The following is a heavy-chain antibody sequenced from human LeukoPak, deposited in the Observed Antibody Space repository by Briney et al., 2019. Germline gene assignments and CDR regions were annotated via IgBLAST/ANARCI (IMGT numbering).Heavy chain of an antibody. V-gene: IGHV3-33*06. D-gene: IGHD1-26*01. CDR3: AKEIVGVKKDV. CDR2: IWYDGTNK. Sequence: QSGGSLRLSCAASGFTFSSCGMHWVRQAPGKGLEWVAVIWYDGTNKYYADSVKGRFTISRDNSKNTLYLQMNSLRAEDTAVYYCAKEIVGVKKDVWGQGTTVTVSS. J-gene: IGHJ6*02. CDR1: GFTFSSCG.